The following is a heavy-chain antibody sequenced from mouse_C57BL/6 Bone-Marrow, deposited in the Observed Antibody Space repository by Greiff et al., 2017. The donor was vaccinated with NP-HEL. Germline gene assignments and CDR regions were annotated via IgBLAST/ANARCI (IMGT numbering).Heavy chain of an antibody. V-gene: IGHV1-18*01. CDR1: GYTFTDYN. Sequence: VQLQQSGPELVKPGASVKIPCKASGYTFTDYNMDWVKQSHGKSLEWIGDINPNNGGTIYNQKFKGKATLTVDKSSSTAYMELRSRTSEDTAVYYCARRDYGSSLYYFDYWGQGTTLTVSS. CDR3: ARRDYGSSLYYFDY. CDR2: INPNNGGT. J-gene: IGHJ2*01. D-gene: IGHD1-1*01.